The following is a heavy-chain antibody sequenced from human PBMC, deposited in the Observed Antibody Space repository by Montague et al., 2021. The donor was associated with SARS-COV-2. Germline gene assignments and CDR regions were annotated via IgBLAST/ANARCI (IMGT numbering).Heavy chain of an antibody. D-gene: IGHD4-17*01. J-gene: IGHJ4*02. CDR2: IYTSGTT. Sequence: TLSLTCTVSGGSISSPGYYWSWIRQPAGKGLEWIGSIYTSGTTNYNLSLKSRVTISVDTSKNQFSLKLTSVTAADTAVYYCARFTAVTSSLDFWGQGTLVPVSS. CDR3: ARFTAVTSSLDF. CDR1: GGSISSPGYY. V-gene: IGHV4-61*02.